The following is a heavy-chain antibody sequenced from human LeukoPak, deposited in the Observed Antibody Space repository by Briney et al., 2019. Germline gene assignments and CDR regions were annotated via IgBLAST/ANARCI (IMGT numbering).Heavy chain of an antibody. CDR1: GYTFTSYD. V-gene: IGHV1-8*01. Sequence: ASVKVSCKASGYTFTSYDINWVRQATGQGLEWMGWMNPNSGNTGYAQKFQGRVTMTRNTSISTAYMELSSLRSEDTAVYYCARGNYVGATPTGYYYGMDVWGQGTTVTVSS. D-gene: IGHD1-26*01. CDR2: MNPNSGNT. J-gene: IGHJ6*02. CDR3: ARGNYVGATPTGYYYGMDV.